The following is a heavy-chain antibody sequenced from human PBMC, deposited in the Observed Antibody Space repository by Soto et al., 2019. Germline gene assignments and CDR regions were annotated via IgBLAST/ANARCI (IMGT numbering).Heavy chain of an antibody. D-gene: IGHD2-2*01. CDR3: ARSQGSSTSLEIYYYYYYGMDV. Sequence: QVQLVQSGAEVKKPGSSGKFSCKASGGTFSSYAISWVRQAPGQGLEWMGGIIPISGTANYAQKFQGRVTITADEATSKAYMELSSLRSEDTAVYYCARSQGSSTSLEIYYYYYYGMDVLGQGTTVTVSS. CDR2: IIPISGTA. CDR1: GGTFSSYA. V-gene: IGHV1-69*01. J-gene: IGHJ6*02.